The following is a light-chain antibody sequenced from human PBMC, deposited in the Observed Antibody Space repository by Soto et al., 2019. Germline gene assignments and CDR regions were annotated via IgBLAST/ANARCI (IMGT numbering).Light chain of an antibody. Sequence: QSVLTQPPSASGSPGQSVTISCTGTSSDVGGYNYVSWYQQHPGKAPKLMIYEVSKRPSGVPDRFSGYKSGNTAPLTVSGLQAEDEADYYCSSYAGSLYVFGTGTKVTV. CDR2: EVS. CDR1: SSDVGGYNY. CDR3: SSYAGSLYV. J-gene: IGLJ1*01. V-gene: IGLV2-8*01.